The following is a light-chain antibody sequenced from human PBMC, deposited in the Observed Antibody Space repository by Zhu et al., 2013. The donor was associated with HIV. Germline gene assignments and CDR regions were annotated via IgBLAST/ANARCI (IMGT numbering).Light chain of an antibody. Sequence: DIQMTQSPSTLSASVGDRVTITCRASQSVESWLAWYQQRPGQAPKLLIYKSSTLQTGVPSRFLGSGSGTDFALSISGLQPDDFATYYCQQYNTYWTFGQGTKVEVK. J-gene: IGKJ1*01. V-gene: IGKV1-5*03. CDR3: QQYNTYWT. CDR1: QSVESW. CDR2: KSS.